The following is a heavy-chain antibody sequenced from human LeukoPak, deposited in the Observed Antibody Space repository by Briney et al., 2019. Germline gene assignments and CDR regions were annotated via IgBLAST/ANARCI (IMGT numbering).Heavy chain of an antibody. CDR2: IYYSGST. CDR1: GGSIRSSSYY. J-gene: IGHJ4*02. D-gene: IGHD6-19*01. Sequence: SETLSLTCSVSGGSIRSSSYYWGWIRQPPGKGLEWIGSIYYSGSTYYNPSLKSRVTISVDTSKNQFSLKLSSVTAADTAVYYCARDRQWLGADYWGQGTLVTVSS. CDR3: ARDRQWLGADY. V-gene: IGHV4-39*07.